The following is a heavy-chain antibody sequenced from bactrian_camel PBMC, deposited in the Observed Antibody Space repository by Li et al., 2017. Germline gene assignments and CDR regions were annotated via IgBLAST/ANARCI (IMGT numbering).Heavy chain of an antibody. V-gene: IGHV3S53*01. CDR3: AADLVTDGPFLDDTEYYY. D-gene: IGHD1*01. J-gene: IGHJ4*01. Sequence: HVQLVESGGGSVQAGGSLKLSCVASGYTLPLHMAWFRRHSGQGREGIAAIAADGRTNYADSVQGRFTISRDGAKNVILLQMDSLKPEDTSTYYCAADLVTDGPFLDDTEYYYWGQGTQVTVSS. CDR1: GYTLPLH. CDR2: IAADGRT.